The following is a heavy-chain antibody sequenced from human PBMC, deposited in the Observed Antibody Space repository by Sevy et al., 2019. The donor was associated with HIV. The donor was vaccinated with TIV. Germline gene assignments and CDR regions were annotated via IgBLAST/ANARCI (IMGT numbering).Heavy chain of an antibody. V-gene: IGHV4-61*01. CDR1: GASVSSANDY. D-gene: IGHD3-9*01. CDR2: VFYFGNT. CDR3: ARDQYYDILTGLYAMDV. Sequence: SETLSLTCRVSGASVSSANDYWSWIRQPPGKGLEWIGYVFYFGNTNYNPSLKSRATISLDTSKKQFSLKLTSVTAADTAIYYCARDQYYDILTGLYAMDVWGQGTTVTVSS. J-gene: IGHJ6*02.